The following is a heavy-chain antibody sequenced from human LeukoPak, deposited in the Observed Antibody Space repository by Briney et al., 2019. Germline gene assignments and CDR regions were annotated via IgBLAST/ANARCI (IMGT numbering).Heavy chain of an antibody. CDR3: APTYYDHVWAFDI. Sequence: GGSLRLSCTASEFTFGDYTMSWVRQAPGKGLEWVSFIRSKAYGGTTEYAASVKGRVTISRDDSRSIAYLQMNSLKTEDTAVYYCAPTYYDHVWAFDIWGQGTMVTVSS. V-gene: IGHV3-49*04. J-gene: IGHJ3*02. CDR1: EFTFGDYT. CDR2: IRSKAYGGTT. D-gene: IGHD3-16*01.